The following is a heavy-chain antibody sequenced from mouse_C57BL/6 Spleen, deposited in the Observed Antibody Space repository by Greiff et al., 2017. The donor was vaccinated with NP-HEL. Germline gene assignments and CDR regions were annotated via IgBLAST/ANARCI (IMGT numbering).Heavy chain of an antibody. V-gene: IGHV5-9*01. CDR2: ISGGGGNT. J-gene: IGHJ1*03. CDR1: GFTFSSYT. D-gene: IGHD3-1*01. Sequence: EVQGVESGGGLVKPGGSLKLSCAASGFTFSSYTMSWVRQTPEKRLEWVATISGGGGNTYYPDSVKGRFTISRDNAKNTLYLQMSSLRSEDTALYYCARQGLSWYFDVWGTGTTVTVSS. CDR3: ARQGLSWYFDV.